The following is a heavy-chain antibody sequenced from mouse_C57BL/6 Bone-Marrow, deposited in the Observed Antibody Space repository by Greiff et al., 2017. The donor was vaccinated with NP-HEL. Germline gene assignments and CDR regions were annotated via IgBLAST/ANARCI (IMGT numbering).Heavy chain of an antibody. CDR3: AKDGTLLAWFAY. CDR1: RFTFSSYA. J-gene: IGHJ3*01. V-gene: IGHV5-4*01. Sequence: EVKLVESGGGLVKPGGSLKLSCAASRFTFSSYAMSWVRQTPAKRLEWVATISDGGSYTYYPDNVKGRFTISRDNAKNNLYMQMSHLKSEDTAMYYCAKDGTLLAWFAYWGQGTLVTVSA. CDR2: ISDGGSYT. D-gene: IGHD1-1*01.